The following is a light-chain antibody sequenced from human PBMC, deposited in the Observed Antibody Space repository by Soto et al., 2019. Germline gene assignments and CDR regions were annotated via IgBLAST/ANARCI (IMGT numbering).Light chain of an antibody. V-gene: IGLV2-23*02. CDR2: EVS. CDR1: SSDVGSYNF. J-gene: IGLJ1*01. CDR3: CSYGGSYV. Sequence: QSALTQPASVSGSPGQSITISCTGTSSDVGSYNFVSWYQQHPGKAPKVMIYEVSKRPSGVSNRFSGSKSGNTASLTISGLQAEDEADYYCCSYGGSYVFGPGTKLTVL.